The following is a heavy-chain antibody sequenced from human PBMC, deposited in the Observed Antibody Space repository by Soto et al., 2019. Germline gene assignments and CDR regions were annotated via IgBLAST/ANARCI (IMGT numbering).Heavy chain of an antibody. CDR1: GFTFSSYG. CDR3: ARDQLSRHEYYYYYYMDV. Sequence: GGSLRLSCAASGFTFSSYGMHWVRQAPGKGLEWVAVIWYDGSNKYYADSVKGRFTISRDNSKNTLYLQMNSLRAEDTAVYYCARDQLSRHEYYYYYYMDVWGKGTTVTVSS. CDR2: IWYDGSNK. V-gene: IGHV3-33*01. D-gene: IGHD3-10*01. J-gene: IGHJ6*03.